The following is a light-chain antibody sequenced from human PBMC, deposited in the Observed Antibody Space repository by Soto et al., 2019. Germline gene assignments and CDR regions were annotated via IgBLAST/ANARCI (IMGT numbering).Light chain of an antibody. CDR2: WAS. CDR1: QSVLSSSNNKNY. J-gene: IGKJ4*01. V-gene: IGKV4-1*01. Sequence: IVMSQSPDSLSVSLGERATINCKSSQSVLSSSNNKNYLAWYQQKPGQPPKVVIYWASTRGSGVPDRFSSSGAGTDVIILISSMQDEDVVVYYCWHYYSSPLTFGGGTKVDIK. CDR3: WHYYSSPLT.